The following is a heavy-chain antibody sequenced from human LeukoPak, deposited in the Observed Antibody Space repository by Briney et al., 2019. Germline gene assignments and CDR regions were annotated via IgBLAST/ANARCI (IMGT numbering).Heavy chain of an antibody. CDR3: ARVTGYSYGYYMDV. CDR2: ISSSSSYI. J-gene: IGHJ6*03. V-gene: IGHV3-21*01. CDR1: GFTFSSYG. Sequence: GGPLRLSCAASGFTFSSYGMNWVRQAPGKGLEWVSSISSSSSYIYYADSVKGRFTISRDNAKNSLYLQMNSLRAEDTAVYYCARVTGYSYGYYMDVWGKGTTVTISS. D-gene: IGHD5-18*01.